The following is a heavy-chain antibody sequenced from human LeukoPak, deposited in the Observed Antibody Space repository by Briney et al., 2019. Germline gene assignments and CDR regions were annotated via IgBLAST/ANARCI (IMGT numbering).Heavy chain of an antibody. J-gene: IGHJ4*02. CDR2: IYYSGST. CDR3: ARAAAGTSFDY. CDR1: GGSISSYY. Sequence: PSETLSLTCTVSGGSISSYYWSWIRQPPGKGLEWTGYIYYSGSTNYNPSLKSRVTISVDTSKNQFSLKLSSVTAADTAVYYCARAAAGTSFDYWGQGTLVTVSS. V-gene: IGHV4-59*08. D-gene: IGHD6-13*01.